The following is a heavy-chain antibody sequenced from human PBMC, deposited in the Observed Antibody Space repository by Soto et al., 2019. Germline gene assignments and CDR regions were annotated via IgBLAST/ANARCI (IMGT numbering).Heavy chain of an antibody. D-gene: IGHD2-15*01. V-gene: IGHV3-23*01. CDR1: GFTFSSYA. CDR2: ISGSGGST. Sequence: GGSLRLSCAASGFTFSSYAMSWVRQAPGKGLEWVSAISGSGGSTYYADSVKGRFTISRDNSKNTLYLQMNSLRAEDTAVYYCAKPLVAAIVRYYFDYWGQGTLVTVSS. J-gene: IGHJ4*02. CDR3: AKPLVAAIVRYYFDY.